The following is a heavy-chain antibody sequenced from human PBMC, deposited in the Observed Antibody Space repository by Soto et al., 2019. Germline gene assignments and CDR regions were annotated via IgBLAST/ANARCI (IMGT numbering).Heavy chain of an antibody. CDR2: TYYSGST. D-gene: IGHD6-13*01. Sequence: LSLTCTVSGGSMIAYYWNWIRQPPGKGLQCFGYTYYSGSTTYNPSLKSRVTISVDSSKNQFSLKLDSVTPADTAVYYCARVRGTAGKRYFDYWGPGTLVNVSS. V-gene: IGHV4-59*01. CDR1: GGSMIAYY. J-gene: IGHJ4*02. CDR3: ARVRGTAGKRYFDY.